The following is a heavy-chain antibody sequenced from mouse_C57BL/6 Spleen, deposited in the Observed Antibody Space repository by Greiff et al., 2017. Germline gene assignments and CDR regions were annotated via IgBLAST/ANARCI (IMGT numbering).Heavy chain of an antibody. J-gene: IGHJ4*01. V-gene: IGHV1-55*01. CDR1: GYTFTSYW. D-gene: IGHD1-1*01. CDR3: ARGNYYGPYYYAMDY. Sequence: VQLQQPGAELVKPGASVKMSCKASGYTFTSYWITWVKQRPGQGLEWIGDIYPGSGSTNYNEKFKSKATLTVDTSSSTAYMQLSSLTSEDSAVYYWARGNYYGPYYYAMDYWGQGTSVTVSS. CDR2: IYPGSGST.